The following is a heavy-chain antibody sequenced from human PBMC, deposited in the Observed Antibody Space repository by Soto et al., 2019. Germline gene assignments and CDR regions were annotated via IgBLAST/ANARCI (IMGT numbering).Heavy chain of an antibody. CDR1: GFTFTRYS. CDR3: ARESGDLTSNCDC. D-gene: IGHD3-10*01. J-gene: IGHJ4*02. Sequence: WGSGRLSCAASGFTFTRYSMNWVRQAPGKGLEWVSSISSTTNYIYYGDSMKGRFTISRDNAKNSLYLEMNSLRAEDTAVYYCARESGDLTSNCDCWGQGNMVTVSS. CDR2: ISSTTNYI. V-gene: IGHV3-21*06.